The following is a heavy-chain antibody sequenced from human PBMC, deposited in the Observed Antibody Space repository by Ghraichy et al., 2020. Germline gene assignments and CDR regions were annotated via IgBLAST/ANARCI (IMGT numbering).Heavy chain of an antibody. CDR1: GGSISSAGYY. D-gene: IGHD3-3*01. CDR2: IYYSGST. V-gene: IGHV4-31*03. J-gene: IGHJ6*02. Sequence: SETLSLTCTVSGGSISSAGYYWSWIRQHPGKGLEWLGYIYYSGSTSYNPSLKSRVTISVDTSKNQFSLKLSSVTGADTAMYYCARRSGYIVGGMDVWGQGTTVTVSS. CDR3: ARRSGYIVGGMDV.